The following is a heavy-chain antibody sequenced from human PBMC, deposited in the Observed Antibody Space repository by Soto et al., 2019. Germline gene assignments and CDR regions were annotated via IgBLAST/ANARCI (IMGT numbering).Heavy chain of an antibody. J-gene: IGHJ6*03. CDR1: GGSISSSSYY. D-gene: IGHD3-3*01. CDR2: IYYSGST. V-gene: IGHV4-39*01. CDR3: ARQFRRFLELFGSSYYYYKDV. Sequence: ETLSLTCTVSGGSISSSSYYWGWIRQPPVKGLEWIGSIYYSGSTYYNPSLKSRVTISVDTSKNQFSLKLSSVTAADTAVYYCARQFRRFLELFGSSYYYYKDVRAKGNTVTVYS.